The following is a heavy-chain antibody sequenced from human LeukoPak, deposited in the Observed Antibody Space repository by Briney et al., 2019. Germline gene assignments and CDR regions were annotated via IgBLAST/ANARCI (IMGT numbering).Heavy chain of an antibody. Sequence: PSETLSLTCTVSGGSISSYYWSWIRQPPGKGLEWIGYIYYSGSTNYNPSLKSRVTISVDTSKNQFSLKLSSVTAADTAVYYCARSRGDDAFDIWGQGTMVTVSS. CDR1: GGSISSYY. CDR3: ARSRGDDAFDI. CDR2: IYYSGST. D-gene: IGHD3-16*01. V-gene: IGHV4-59*01. J-gene: IGHJ3*02.